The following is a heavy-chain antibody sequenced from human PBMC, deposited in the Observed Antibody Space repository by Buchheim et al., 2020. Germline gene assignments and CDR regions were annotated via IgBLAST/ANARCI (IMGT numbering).Heavy chain of an antibody. CDR3: ATASHYGGYCSDY. CDR2: VSGTGGDT. CDR1: GFAFSSYV. V-gene: IGHV3-23*01. J-gene: IGHJ4*02. D-gene: IGHD4-23*01. Sequence: EVVLLESGGTWVQPGGSLRLSCAASGFAFSSYVMSWVRQAPRKGLEWVSSVSGTGGDTYLADFVGGRFTISREDLENTLYLEMNSLRADDTAVYYCATASHYGGYCSDYWGKGTL.